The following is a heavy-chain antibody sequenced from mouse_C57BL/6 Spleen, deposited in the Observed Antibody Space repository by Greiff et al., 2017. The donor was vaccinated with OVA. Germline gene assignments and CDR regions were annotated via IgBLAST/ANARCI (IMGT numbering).Heavy chain of an antibody. CDR2: ISDGGSYT. D-gene: IGHD5-1-1*01. Sequence: EVMLVESGGGLVKPGGSLKLSCAASGFTFSSYAMSWVRQTPEKRLEWVATISDGGSYTYYPDNVKGRFTISRDNAKNNLYLQMSHLKSEDTAMYYCAREKYGDYFDYWGQGTTLTVSS. CDR1: GFTFSSYA. V-gene: IGHV5-4*01. CDR3: AREKYGDYFDY. J-gene: IGHJ2*01.